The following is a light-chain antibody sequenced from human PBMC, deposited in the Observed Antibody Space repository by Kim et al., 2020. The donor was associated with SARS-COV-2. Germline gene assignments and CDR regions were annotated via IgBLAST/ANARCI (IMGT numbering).Light chain of an antibody. V-gene: IGKV3-11*01. CDR3: QQRGNWPPALT. J-gene: IGKJ4*01. Sequence: FLGASATHSCRASHSIVISLAWYQKTPGRAPRLLSYEAAIRGPGIPDRFSASGSGTDFTLTSGRLAPEDFAVYYCQQRGNWPPALTFGGGTKLEI. CDR2: EAA. CDR1: HSIVIS.